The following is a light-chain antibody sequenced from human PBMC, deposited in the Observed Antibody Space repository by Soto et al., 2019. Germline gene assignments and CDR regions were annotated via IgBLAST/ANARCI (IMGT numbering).Light chain of an antibody. J-gene: IGLJ2*01. CDR1: TLATQY. CDR2: KAT. CDR3: QSADGSHSYHVV. V-gene: IGLV3-25*02. Sequence: SYELTQSPSLSVSPGQTAKITCSGDTLATQYAYWYQVRPGQAPLLLIHKATDRPSGIPDRFSGSISGTTVTLTISRVQAEDEADYYCQSADGSHSYHVVFGGGTKLTVL.